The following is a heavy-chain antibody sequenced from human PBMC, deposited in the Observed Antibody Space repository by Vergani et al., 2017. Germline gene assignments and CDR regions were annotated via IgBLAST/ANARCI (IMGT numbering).Heavy chain of an antibody. CDR1: GGSISSSSYY. CDR3: ARPSLRDSSGYYDAFDI. Sequence: QLQLQESGPGLVKPSETLSLTCTVSGGSISSSSYYWGWIRQPPGKGLEWIGSIYYSGSTYYNPSLKSRVTISVDTSKNQFSLKLSSVTAADTAVYYCARPSLRDSSGYYDAFDIWGQGTMVTVSS. J-gene: IGHJ3*02. V-gene: IGHV4-39*01. D-gene: IGHD3-22*01. CDR2: IYYSGST.